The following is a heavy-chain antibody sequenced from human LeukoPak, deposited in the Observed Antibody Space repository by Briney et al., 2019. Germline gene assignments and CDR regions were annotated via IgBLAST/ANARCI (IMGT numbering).Heavy chain of an antibody. V-gene: IGHV3-53*01. D-gene: IGHD5-18*01. Sequence: GGSLRLSCVVSGFNVRNHYMSWVRQAPGKGLEWVSIIYSDGSTYYADSVKGRFTISRDNSKNTVYLQMNSLRAEGTAVYYCARMVRYYFDYWGQGTLVAVSS. CDR2: IYSDGST. CDR3: ARMVRYYFDY. CDR1: GFNVRNHY. J-gene: IGHJ4*02.